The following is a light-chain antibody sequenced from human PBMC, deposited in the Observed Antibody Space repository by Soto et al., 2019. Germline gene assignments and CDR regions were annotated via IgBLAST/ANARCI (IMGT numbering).Light chain of an antibody. J-gene: IGLJ1*01. CDR1: GATSD. Sequence: QSVLTQPPSVSGAPGQRVTISCIGATSDVHWYQHLPGTAPKLLIYGNNNRPSGVPDRFSGSKSGTSASLAITGLQAEDEADYYCQSFDSSLSVLYVFGTGTKVTVL. CDR3: QSFDSSLSVLYV. V-gene: IGLV1-40*01. CDR2: GNN.